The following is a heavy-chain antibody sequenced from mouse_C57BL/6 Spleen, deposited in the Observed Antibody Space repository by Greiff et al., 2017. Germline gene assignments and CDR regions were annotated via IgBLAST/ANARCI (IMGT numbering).Heavy chain of an antibody. CDR2: IYPGSGST. CDR3: ARMDYYYGYYGY. V-gene: IGHV1-55*01. Sequence: QVQLQQPGAELVKPGASVKMSCKASGYTFTSYWITWVKQRPGQGLEWIGDIYPGSGSTNYNEKFKGKATLTVDTSSSPAYMQLSSLTSEDSAVYYCARMDYYYGYYGYWGQGTTLTVSS. J-gene: IGHJ2*01. D-gene: IGHD1-1*01. CDR1: GYTFTSYW.